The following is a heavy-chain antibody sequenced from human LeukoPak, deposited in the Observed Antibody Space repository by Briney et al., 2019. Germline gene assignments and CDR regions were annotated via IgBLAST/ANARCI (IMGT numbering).Heavy chain of an antibody. J-gene: IGHJ3*02. V-gene: IGHV1-18*01. CDR3: ARDLRPYSGYDNLAFDI. D-gene: IGHD5-12*01. CDR2: ISAYNGNT. CDR1: GYTFTSYG. Sequence: EASVKVSCKASGYTFTSYGISWVRQAPGQGLEWMGWISAYNGNTNYAQKLQGRVTMTTDTSTSTAYMELRSLRSDDTAVYYCARDLRPYSGYDNLAFDIWGQGTMVTVSS.